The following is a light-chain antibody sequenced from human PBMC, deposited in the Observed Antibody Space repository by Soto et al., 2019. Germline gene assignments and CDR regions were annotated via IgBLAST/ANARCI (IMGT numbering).Light chain of an antibody. CDR1: QSVSSSY. V-gene: IGKV3-20*01. J-gene: IGKJ1*01. CDR3: QQSGSPRT. CDR2: GAS. Sequence: EIVLTQSPGTLSLSPGERATLSCRASQSVSSSYLAWYQQKPGQAPRLLIYGASSRATGIPDRFSGSGSGTDFTLTISRLEPEDFTVYYCQQSGSPRTFGQGTKVDI.